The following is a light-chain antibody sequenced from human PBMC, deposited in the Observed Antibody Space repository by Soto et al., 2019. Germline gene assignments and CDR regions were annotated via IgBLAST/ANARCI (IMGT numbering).Light chain of an antibody. J-gene: IGLJ2*01. CDR2: DVS. Sequence: QSALTQPRSVSGSPGQSVTISCTGTSSDVGDYNYVSWYQQHPGKAPKLMIYDVSVRPSGVPDRFSGSKSGNTASLTISGLQAEDEADYYCCSYAGSYTFGVFGGGTKVTVL. V-gene: IGLV2-11*01. CDR3: CSYAGSYTFGV. CDR1: SSDVGDYNY.